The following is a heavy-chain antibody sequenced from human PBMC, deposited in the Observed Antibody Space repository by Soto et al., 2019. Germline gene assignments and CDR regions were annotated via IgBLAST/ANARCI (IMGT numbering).Heavy chain of an antibody. V-gene: IGHV3-73*01. D-gene: IGHD7-27*01. CDR1: GFTFSGSA. CDR2: IRSKANSYAT. Sequence: GGSLRLSCAASGFTFSGSAMHWVRQASGKGLEWVGRIRSKANSYATAYAASVKGRFTISRDDSKNTAYLQMNSLKTEDTAVYYCTCGDDTSVPPIFDYWGQGTLVTVSS. CDR3: TCGDDTSVPPIFDY. J-gene: IGHJ4*02.